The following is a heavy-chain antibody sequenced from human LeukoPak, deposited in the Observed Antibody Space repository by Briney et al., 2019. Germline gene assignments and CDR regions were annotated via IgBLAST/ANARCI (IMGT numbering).Heavy chain of an antibody. V-gene: IGHV3-64D*06. CDR3: VRGTGY. CDR1: GFTFSTYV. J-gene: IGHJ4*02. Sequence: SGGSLRLSCSVSGFTFSTYVMHWVRQAPGKGLEYVSAISSNGDNTYYADSVEGRFTISRDNSKNTLYLQMSSLRPDDTAVYFCVRGTGYWGLGTLVTVSS. CDR2: ISSNGDNT.